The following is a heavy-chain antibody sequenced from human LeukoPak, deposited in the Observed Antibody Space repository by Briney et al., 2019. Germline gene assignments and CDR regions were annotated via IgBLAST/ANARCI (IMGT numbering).Heavy chain of an antibody. J-gene: IGHJ6*02. CDR1: GFTFSSYS. CDR3: ARTRGYYYGMDV. D-gene: IGHD2-2*01. V-gene: IGHV3-21*01. CDR2: ISSSSSYI. Sequence: GGSLRLSCAASGFTFSSYSMNWVRQAPGKGLEWVSSISSSSSYIYCADSVKGRFTISRDNAKNSLYLQMNSLRAEDTAVYYCARTRGYYYGMDVWGQGTTVTVSS.